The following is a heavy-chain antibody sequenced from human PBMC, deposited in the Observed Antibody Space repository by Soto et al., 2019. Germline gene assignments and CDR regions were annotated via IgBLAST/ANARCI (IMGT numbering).Heavy chain of an antibody. CDR3: AREFGELIPSYGMDG. D-gene: IGHD3-10*01. CDR2: IYTSGST. J-gene: IGHJ6*02. V-gene: IGHV4-4*07. CDR1: GGSISSYY. Sequence: SETLSLTCTVSGGSISSYYWSWIRQPAGKRLEWIGRIYTSGSTNYNPSLKSRVTMSVDRSKNQFSLKLSPVTAAYTVVYYWAREFGELIPSYGMDGWGHGTTVTVS.